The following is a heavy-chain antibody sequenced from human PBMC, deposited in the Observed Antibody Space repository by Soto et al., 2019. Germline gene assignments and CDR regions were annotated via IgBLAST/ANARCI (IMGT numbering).Heavy chain of an antibody. CDR2: ISYDGSNK. CDR1: GFTFSSYG. V-gene: IGHV3-30*18. D-gene: IGHD7-27*01. Sequence: QVQLVESGGGVVQPGRSLRLSCAASGFTFSSYGMHWVRQAPGKGLEWVAVISYDGSNKYYADSVKGRFTISRDNSKNTLYLQMNSLRAEDTAVYYCAKDLKLGVWLYNWFDPWGQGTLVTVSS. J-gene: IGHJ5*02. CDR3: AKDLKLGVWLYNWFDP.